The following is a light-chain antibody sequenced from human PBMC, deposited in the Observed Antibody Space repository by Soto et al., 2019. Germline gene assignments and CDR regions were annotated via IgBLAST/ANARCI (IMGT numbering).Light chain of an antibody. CDR1: SSDVGGYNY. J-gene: IGLJ1*01. Sequence: QSVLAQPASVSGSPGQSITISCTGASSDVGGYNYVSWYQQHPGKAPKVLISDVSNRPSGISNRFSGSKSGNTASLTISGLQAEDEADYYCRSYTSIHTWVFGTGTKVTVL. CDR2: DVS. CDR3: RSYTSIHTWV. V-gene: IGLV2-14*01.